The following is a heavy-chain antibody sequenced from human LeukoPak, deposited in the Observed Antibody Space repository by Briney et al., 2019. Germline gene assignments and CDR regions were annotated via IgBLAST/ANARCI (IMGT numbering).Heavy chain of an antibody. V-gene: IGHV1-69*01. CDR2: IIPILGTA. CDR3: ATSPERVPEGNYDFWSGTHDY. J-gene: IGHJ4*02. CDR1: GDTFSSYA. Sequence: GASVKVSCKATGDTFSSYAISWVRQAPGQWLEWMGGIIPILGTANYAQKFQGRVTITADESTSTAYMELSSLRSEDTAVYYCATSPERVPEGNYDFWSGTHDYWGQGTLVTVSS. D-gene: IGHD3-3*01.